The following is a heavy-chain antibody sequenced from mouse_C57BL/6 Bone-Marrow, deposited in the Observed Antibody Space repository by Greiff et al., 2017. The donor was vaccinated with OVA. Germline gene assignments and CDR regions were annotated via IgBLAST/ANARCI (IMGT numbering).Heavy chain of an antibody. D-gene: IGHD1-1*01. V-gene: IGHV2-6-1*01. CDR2: IWSDGST. J-gene: IGHJ1*03. CDR1: GFSLTSYG. Sequence: QVQLKQSGPGLVAPSQSLSITCTVSGFSLTSYGVHWVRQPPGKGLEWLVVIWSDGSTTYNSALKSRLSISKDNSKSQVFLKMNSLQTDDTAMYYCARHGYYGSSYAWYFDVWGTGTTVTVSS. CDR3: ARHGYYGSSYAWYFDV.